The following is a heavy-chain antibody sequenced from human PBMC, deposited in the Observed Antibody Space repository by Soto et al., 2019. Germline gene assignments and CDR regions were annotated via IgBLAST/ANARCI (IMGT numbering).Heavy chain of an antibody. CDR1: GFTFSSYA. V-gene: IGHV3-23*01. Sequence: GGSLRLSCAASGFTFSSYAMSWVRQAPGKGLEWASAISGSGGSTYYADSVKGRFTISRDNSKNTLYLQMNSLRAEDTAVYYCAKGAARPLILWYFDLWGRGTLVTVSS. CDR2: ISGSGGST. D-gene: IGHD6-6*01. J-gene: IGHJ2*01. CDR3: AKGAARPLILWYFDL.